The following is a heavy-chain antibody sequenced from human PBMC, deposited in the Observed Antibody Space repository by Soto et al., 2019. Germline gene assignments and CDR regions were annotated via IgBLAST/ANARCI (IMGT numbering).Heavy chain of an antibody. CDR2: ISYDGSNK. V-gene: IGHV3-30-3*01. CDR3: ARDRIVVVPAAMARWFDP. J-gene: IGHJ5*02. Sequence: SLRLSCAASGFTFSSYAMHWVRQAPGKGLEWVAVISYDGSNKYYADSVKGRFTISRDNSKNTLYLQMNSLRAEDTAVYYCARDRIVVVPAAMARWFDPWGQGTLVTVSS. D-gene: IGHD2-2*01. CDR1: GFTFSSYA.